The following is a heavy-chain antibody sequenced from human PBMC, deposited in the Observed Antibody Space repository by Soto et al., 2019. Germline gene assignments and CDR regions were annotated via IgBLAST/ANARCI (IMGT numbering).Heavy chain of an antibody. Sequence: SETLSLTCAVYGGSFSGYYWSWIRQPPGKGLEWIGEINHSGSTNYNPSLKSRVTISVDTSKHQFSMKLGSVTAADTAAYYCARGRTSTSCSDFWGQGTLVTVSS. J-gene: IGHJ4*02. CDR2: INHSGST. CDR3: ARGRTSTSCSDF. V-gene: IGHV4-34*01. CDR1: GGSFSGYY. D-gene: IGHD2-2*01.